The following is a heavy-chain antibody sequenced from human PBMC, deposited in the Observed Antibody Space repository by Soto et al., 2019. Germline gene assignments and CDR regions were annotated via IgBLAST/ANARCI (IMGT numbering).Heavy chain of an antibody. V-gene: IGHV4-59*08. D-gene: IGHD4-17*01. CDR2: IYYSGST. CDR1: GGSISSYY. J-gene: IGHJ4*02. CDR3: AGRYGPGLDY. Sequence: QVQLQESGPGLVKPSETLSLTCTVSGGSISSYYWSWIRQPPGKGLEWIGYIYYSGSTNYNPSLKSRVTIXXDTAKNPSSLKLSSVTAADTAVYYCAGRYGPGLDYWGQGTLVTVSS.